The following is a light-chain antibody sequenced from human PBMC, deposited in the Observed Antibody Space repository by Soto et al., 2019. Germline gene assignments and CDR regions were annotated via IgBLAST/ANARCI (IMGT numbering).Light chain of an antibody. CDR1: QSLLHSNGYNY. V-gene: IGKV2-28*01. J-gene: IGKJ1*01. CDR2: LGS. CDR3: TQGTHWPRT. Sequence: DIVMTQSPLSLPVTPGEPASISCRSSQSLLHSNGYNYLDWYLQKPGQSPQLLIYLGSNRASGVPDRFSGSGSGTDFTLKISRVEAEDVGVYYCTQGTHWPRTFGQGTKVEVK.